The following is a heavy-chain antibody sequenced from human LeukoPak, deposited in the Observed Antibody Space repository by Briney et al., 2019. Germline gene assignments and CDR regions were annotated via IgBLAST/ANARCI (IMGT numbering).Heavy chain of an antibody. D-gene: IGHD2-15*01. J-gene: IGHJ5*02. Sequence: GGSLRLSCAASGFTFSRYWIHWVRQAPGKGLEWVSRINPDGSTTTYADSVKGRFTISRDDAKNMLFLQMNSLRAEDTAVYYCVRGGPSTWSWGQGTLVTVSS. CDR3: VRGGPSTWS. CDR1: GFTFSRYW. V-gene: IGHV3-74*01. CDR2: INPDGSTT.